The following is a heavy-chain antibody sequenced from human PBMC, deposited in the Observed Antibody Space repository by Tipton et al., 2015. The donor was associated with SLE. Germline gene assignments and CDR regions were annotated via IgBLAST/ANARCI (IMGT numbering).Heavy chain of an antibody. CDR3: ARGVRRLWFRELPDAFDI. Sequence: LRLSCAVYGGSFSGYYWSWIRQPPGKGLEWIGEINHSGSTNYNPSLKSRVTISVDTSKNQFSLKLSSVTAADTAVYYCARGVRRLWFRELPDAFDIWGQGTMVTVSS. V-gene: IGHV4-34*01. CDR1: GGSFSGYY. J-gene: IGHJ3*02. CDR2: INHSGST. D-gene: IGHD3-10*01.